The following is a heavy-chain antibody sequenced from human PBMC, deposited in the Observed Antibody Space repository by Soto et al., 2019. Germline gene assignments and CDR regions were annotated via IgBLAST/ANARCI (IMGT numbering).Heavy chain of an antibody. V-gene: IGHV4-30-4*01. D-gene: IGHD6-13*01. CDR3: ARVRVKSGYSSSWALDY. J-gene: IGHJ4*02. CDR2: IYYSGST. Sequence: SETLSLTCSVSGGSISSGDYYWNWIRQPPGKGLEWIGHIYYSGSTYYNSSLKSRVTISVDTSKNQFSLKLSSVTAADTAVYYCARVRVKSGYSSSWALDYWGQGTLVT. CDR1: GGSISSGDYY.